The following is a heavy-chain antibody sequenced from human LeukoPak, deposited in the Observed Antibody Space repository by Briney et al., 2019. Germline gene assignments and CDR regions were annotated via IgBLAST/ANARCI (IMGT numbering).Heavy chain of an antibody. V-gene: IGHV3-7*03. CDR1: GFTFSSYW. Sequence: PAGGSLRLSCAASGFTFSSYWMSWVRQAPGKGLEWVANIKQDGSEKYYVDSVKGRFTISRDNAKNSLYLQMSSLRAEDTAVYYCARWDSSSSLVYYYYYGMDVWGQGTTVTVSS. CDR3: ARWDSSSSLVYYYYYGMDV. J-gene: IGHJ6*02. CDR2: IKQDGSEK. D-gene: IGHD6-6*01.